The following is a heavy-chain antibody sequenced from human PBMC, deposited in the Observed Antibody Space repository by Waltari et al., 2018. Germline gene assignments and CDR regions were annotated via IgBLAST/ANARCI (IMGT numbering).Heavy chain of an antibody. V-gene: IGHV3-7*01. CDR3: AREGAGGFDQ. D-gene: IGHD3-10*01. CDR1: GLTFSSYW. CDR2: IKEDGSEK. J-gene: IGHJ4*02. Sequence: ELQLAESGGGLVQPGGSLRLSCAPSGLTFSSYWMSWVRQAPRKGREWVANIKEDGSEKDYVDSLKGRFTISRENAKKSLYLQMNSLRAEDTAVYYCAREGAGGFDQWGQGTLVSVSS.